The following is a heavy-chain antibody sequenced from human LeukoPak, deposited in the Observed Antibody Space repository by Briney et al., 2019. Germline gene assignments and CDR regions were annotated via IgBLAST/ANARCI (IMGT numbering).Heavy chain of an antibody. CDR2: INHSGST. J-gene: IGHJ6*02. CDR3: ARGYGSGSYYKYYYYGMDV. Sequence: PSENLSLTCAVYGGSFSGYYWSWIRQPPGKGPEWIGEINHSGSTNYNPSLKSRVTISVDTSKNQFSLKLSSATAADTAVYCCARGYGSGSYYKYYYYGMDVWGQGTTVTVSS. V-gene: IGHV4-34*01. D-gene: IGHD3-10*01. CDR1: GGSFSGYY.